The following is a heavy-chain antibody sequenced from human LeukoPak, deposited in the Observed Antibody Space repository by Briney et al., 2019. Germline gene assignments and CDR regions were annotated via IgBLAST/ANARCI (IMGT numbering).Heavy chain of an antibody. J-gene: IGHJ4*02. V-gene: IGHV3-20*04. CDR3: ARVMNGDYEEALDY. CDR2: INWNGGST. Sequence: GGSLRLSCAASGFTFDDYGTSWVRHAPGKGLEWVSGINWNGGSTGYADSVKGRFTISRDNAKNSLYLQMNSLRAEDTALYYCARVMNGDYEEALDYWGQGTLVTVSS. D-gene: IGHD4-17*01. CDR1: GFTFDDYG.